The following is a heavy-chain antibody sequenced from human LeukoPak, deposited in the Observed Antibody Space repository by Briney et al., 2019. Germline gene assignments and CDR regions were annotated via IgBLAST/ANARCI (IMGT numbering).Heavy chain of an antibody. CDR2: INPNSGGT. D-gene: IGHD3-9*01. Sequence: ASVKVSCKASRYTFTGYYMHWVRQAPGQGLEGMGWINPNSGGTNYAQKFQGRVTMTRDTSISTAYMELSRLRSDDTAVYYCTRAVNYDILTGYPTPGWFDPWGQGTLVTVSS. CDR3: TRAVNYDILTGYPTPGWFDP. V-gene: IGHV1-2*02. J-gene: IGHJ5*02. CDR1: RYTFTGYY.